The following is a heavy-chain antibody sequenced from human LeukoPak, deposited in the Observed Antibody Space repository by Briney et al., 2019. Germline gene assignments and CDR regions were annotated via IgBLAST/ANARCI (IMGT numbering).Heavy chain of an antibody. CDR1: GFTFDDYA. D-gene: IGHD2-15*01. CDR2: ISWNSGSI. CDR3: AKGRVVGGVFDI. J-gene: IGHJ3*02. Sequence: GGSLRLSCAASGFTFDDYAMHWVRQAPGKGLEWLSGISWNSGSIGYADSVKGRFTISRDNAKNSLYLQMNSLRVEDTALYYCAKGRVVGGVFDIWGQGTMVTVSS. V-gene: IGHV3-9*01.